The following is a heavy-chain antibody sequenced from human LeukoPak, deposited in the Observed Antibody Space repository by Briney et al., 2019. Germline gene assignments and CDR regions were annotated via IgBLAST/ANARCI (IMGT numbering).Heavy chain of an antibody. CDR2: VYTSGST. CDR1: GGSLSGGY. D-gene: IGHD4-11*01. CDR3: AKSYFDYSTYYSYYFNL. J-gene: IGHJ4*02. V-gene: IGHV4-4*09. Sequence: SETLSLTCTVSGGSLSGGYWRWLRQPPGRGLAWIGYVYTSGSTNYNHSLTSQVTISVDTSKSQFALKLSSVTAADTSVYYCAKSYFDYSTYYSYYFNLWGQGALVTVSS.